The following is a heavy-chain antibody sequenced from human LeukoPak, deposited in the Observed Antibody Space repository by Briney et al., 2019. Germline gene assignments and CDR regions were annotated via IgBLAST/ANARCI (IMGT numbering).Heavy chain of an antibody. J-gene: IGHJ6*03. CDR1: GYTFTSYG. Sequence: ASVKVSCKASGYTFTSYGISWVRQAPGQGLEWMGWISAHNSNTHSAQKFQGRVTMTTETSTSTVYMEMRSLRSDDTAVYYCARDKVTEYYYYMDVWGKGTTVTISS. CDR3: ARDKVTEYYYYMDV. CDR2: ISAHNSNT. D-gene: IGHD2-21*02. V-gene: IGHV1-18*01.